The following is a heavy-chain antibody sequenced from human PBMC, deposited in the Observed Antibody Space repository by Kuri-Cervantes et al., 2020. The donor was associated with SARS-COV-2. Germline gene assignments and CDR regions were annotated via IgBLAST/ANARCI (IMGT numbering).Heavy chain of an antibody. V-gene: IGHV4-39*01. CDR1: GGSISSSSSYF. Sequence: SETLSLTCTVSGGSISSSSSYFWGWIRQPPGSGLEFIGNIYYTGSTYYNPSLQSRVTISVDTSRNEFSLKLTSVTDADTAIYYCASLLGFCTNAACYRYFDYWGQGTLVTVSS. CDR2: IYYTGST. J-gene: IGHJ4*03. D-gene: IGHD2-8*01. CDR3: ASLLGFCTNAACYRYFDY.